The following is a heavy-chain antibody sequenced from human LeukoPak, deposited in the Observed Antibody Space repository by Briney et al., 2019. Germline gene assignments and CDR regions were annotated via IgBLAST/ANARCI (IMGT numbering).Heavy chain of an antibody. CDR1: GFAFGSYA. CDR3: ARLPGAYYYDSSGSPRDAFDI. Sequence: GGSLRLSCAASGFAFGSYAMGWVRQAPGKGLEWISVIRSSGGNTYYADSVKGRFTISRDNSKNTLYLQMNSLRAEDTAVYYCARLPGAYYYDSSGSPRDAFDIWGQGTMVTVSS. D-gene: IGHD3-22*01. J-gene: IGHJ3*02. V-gene: IGHV3-23*01. CDR2: IRSSGGNT.